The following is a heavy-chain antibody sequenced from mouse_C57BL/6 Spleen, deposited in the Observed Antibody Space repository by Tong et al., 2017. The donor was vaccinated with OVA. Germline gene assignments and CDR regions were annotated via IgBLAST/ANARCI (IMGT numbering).Heavy chain of an antibody. J-gene: IGHJ2*01. Sequence: EVQLQESGGDLVKPGGSLKLSCAASGFTFSSYGMSWVRQTPDKRLEWVATISSGGSYTYYPDSVKGRFTISRDNAKNTVYLKMRSLKSEDTAMYYCARRGEGYFDYWGQGTTLTVSS. CDR2: ISSGGSYT. V-gene: IGHV5-6*01. CDR1: GFTFSSYG. CDR3: ARRGEGYFDY.